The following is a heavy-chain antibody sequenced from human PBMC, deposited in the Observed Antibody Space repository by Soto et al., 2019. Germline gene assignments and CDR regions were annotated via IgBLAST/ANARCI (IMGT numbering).Heavy chain of an antibody. V-gene: IGHV1-46*01. CDR3: ARDWGSGNYYGMDV. CDR1: GYTLTSYY. CDR2: INPRGGST. J-gene: IGHJ6*02. D-gene: IGHD3-16*01. Sequence: QVQLVQSGADVKKPGSSVKVSCKASGYTLTSYYIHWVRQAPGQGLEWMGLINPRGGSTNYAQKFQGRATMTRDTYTSTVYMELSSLSSEDTAVYFCARDWGSGNYYGMDVWGQGTTVTVSS.